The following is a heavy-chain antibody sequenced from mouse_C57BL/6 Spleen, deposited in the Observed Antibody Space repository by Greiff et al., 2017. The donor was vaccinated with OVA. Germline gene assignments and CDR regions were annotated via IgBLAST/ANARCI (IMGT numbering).Heavy chain of an antibody. V-gene: IGHV5-6*01. D-gene: IGHD2-3*01. CDR2: ISSGGSYT. CDR1: GFTFSSYG. CDR3: ARHFDGLFDY. J-gene: IGHJ2*01. Sequence: EVHLVESGGDLVKPGGSLKLSCAASGFTFSSYGMSWVRQTPDKRLEWVATISSGGSYTYYPDSVKGRFTISRDNAKNTLYLQMSSLKSEDTAMYYCARHFDGLFDYWGQGTTLTVSS.